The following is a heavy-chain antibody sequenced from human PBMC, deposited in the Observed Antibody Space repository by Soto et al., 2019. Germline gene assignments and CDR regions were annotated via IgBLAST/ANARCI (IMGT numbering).Heavy chain of an antibody. D-gene: IGHD2-21*02. CDR3: ARGDVNWFDP. J-gene: IGHJ5*02. CDR2: INPKSGVT. Sequence: ASVKVSCKASGYSFIGYYMHWVRQAPGQGLGWMGWINPKSGVTNYAQKFQGRVTMTRDTSITTAYMELSSLRSDDTAVYYCARGDVNWFDPWGQGTLVTVSS. V-gene: IGHV1-2*02. CDR1: GYSFIGYY.